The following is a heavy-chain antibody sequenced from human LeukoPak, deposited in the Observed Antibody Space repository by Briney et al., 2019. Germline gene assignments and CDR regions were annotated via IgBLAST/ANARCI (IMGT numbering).Heavy chain of an antibody. CDR1: GFIFGDYW. J-gene: IGHJ4*02. Sequence: HSGGSLRLSCVASGFIFGDYWMRWVRQAPGKGLEWVSYITRSSSAKFCADSVKGRFTISRDNAENLLYLQMNSLRAEDTAVYYCTRDQEGSDYWGQGTLVTVSS. CDR2: ITRSSSAK. CDR3: TRDQEGSDY. V-gene: IGHV3-48*01.